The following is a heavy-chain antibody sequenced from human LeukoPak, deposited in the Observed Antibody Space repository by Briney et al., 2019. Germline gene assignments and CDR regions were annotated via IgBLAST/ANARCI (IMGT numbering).Heavy chain of an antibody. D-gene: IGHD3-3*01. V-gene: IGHV1-3*01. CDR1: GYTFTSYA. J-gene: IGHJ6*02. Sequence: ASVKVSCKASGYTFTSYAMHWVHQAPGQRLEWMGWINAGNGNTKYSQKFQGRVTITRDTSASTAYMELSSLRSEDTAVYYCARDSGTYYDFWSGYYGMDVWGQGTTVTVSS. CDR2: INAGNGNT. CDR3: ARDSGTYYDFWSGYYGMDV.